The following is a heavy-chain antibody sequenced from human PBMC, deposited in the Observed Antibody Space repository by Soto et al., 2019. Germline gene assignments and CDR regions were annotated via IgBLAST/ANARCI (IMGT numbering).Heavy chain of an antibody. CDR3: ARDYTSTSYGFDS. Sequence: GGSLRLSCAASGFTFSTYGMHWVRQAPGKGLEWVAVIWYDGSNEYYADSVKGRFTISRDNSKNTLYLQMNSLRAEDTAVYYCARDYTSTSYGFDSWGQGTLVTVSS. V-gene: IGHV3-33*01. D-gene: IGHD2-2*01. CDR2: IWYDGSNE. J-gene: IGHJ4*02. CDR1: GFTFSTYG.